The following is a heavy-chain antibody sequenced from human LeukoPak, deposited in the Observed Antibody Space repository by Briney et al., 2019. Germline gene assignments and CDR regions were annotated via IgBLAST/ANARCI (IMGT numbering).Heavy chain of an antibody. D-gene: IGHD6-13*01. Sequence: LGGSLRLSCAASGFTFSNFAMMWVRQAPGTGLQWVSTITGYGATFYADSVRGRFTIFRDTSMNTLFLQMNSLGAEDTAVYYCAKGAAAGKVDWFDPWGQGTLVTVSS. J-gene: IGHJ5*02. CDR3: AKGAAAGKVDWFDP. V-gene: IGHV3-23*01. CDR1: GFTFSNFA. CDR2: ITGYGAT.